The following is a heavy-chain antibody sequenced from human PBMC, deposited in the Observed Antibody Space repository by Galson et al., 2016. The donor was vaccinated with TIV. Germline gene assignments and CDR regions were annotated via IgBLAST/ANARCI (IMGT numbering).Heavy chain of an antibody. CDR1: GGSVSHTSYY. V-gene: IGHV4-39*07. CDR2: IYYTGIT. J-gene: IGHJ4*02. CDR3: ARTTGAGIAARVLFDF. Sequence: SLTCTVSGGSVSHTSYYWGWIRQPPGKGLEWIGTIYYTGITFYNPSLESRVTVSVDTSKNHFSLKLSSVSAADTAVYYCARTTGAGIAARVLFDFWGQGTLVTVSS. D-gene: IGHD6-6*01.